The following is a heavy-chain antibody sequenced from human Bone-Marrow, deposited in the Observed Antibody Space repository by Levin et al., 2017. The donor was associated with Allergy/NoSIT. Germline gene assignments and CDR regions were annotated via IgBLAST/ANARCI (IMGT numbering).Heavy chain of an antibody. V-gene: IGHV4-59*01. D-gene: IGHD3-22*01. CDR1: GGSISGYY. CDR2: IHYRGST. Sequence: SETLSLTCTVSGGSISGYYWSWIRQPPGKGLEWIGYIHYRGSTNYNPSLKSRVTMSLDTSKNQFSLKLSSVTAADTAVYYCARLTYFESSGSHMGDYWGQGTLVTVSS. J-gene: IGHJ4*02. CDR3: ARLTYFESSGSHMGDY.